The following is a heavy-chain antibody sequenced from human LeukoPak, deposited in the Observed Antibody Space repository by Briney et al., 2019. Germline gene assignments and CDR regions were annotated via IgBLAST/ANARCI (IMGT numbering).Heavy chain of an antibody. Sequence: GEPLNISCQGSGYKFTTYWIGWVRQMPGKRLEWMGIIYPGDSDTRYSPSFQGQVTISADKSISTAYLQWSRLKAPDTAMYYWARGGIPASGAGGADFYYGGQGTLVTVSS. D-gene: IGHD6-13*01. J-gene: IGHJ4*02. CDR1: GYKFTTYW. CDR3: ARGGIPASGAGGADFYY. CDR2: IYPGDSDT. V-gene: IGHV5-51*01.